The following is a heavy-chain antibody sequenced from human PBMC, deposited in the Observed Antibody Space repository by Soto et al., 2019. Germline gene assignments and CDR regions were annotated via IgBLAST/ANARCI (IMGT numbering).Heavy chain of an antibody. D-gene: IGHD6-13*01. V-gene: IGHV4-38-2*01. CDR2: IYHSGST. CDR3: ARSPSAGIGGGWFDP. J-gene: IGHJ5*02. Sequence: SETLSLTCAVSGYSISSGYYWGWIRQPPGKGREWIGSIYHSGSTYYNPSLKSRVTISVDTSKNQFSLKLSSVTAADTAVYYCARSPSAGIGGGWFDPWGQGTLVTVSS. CDR1: GYSISSGYY.